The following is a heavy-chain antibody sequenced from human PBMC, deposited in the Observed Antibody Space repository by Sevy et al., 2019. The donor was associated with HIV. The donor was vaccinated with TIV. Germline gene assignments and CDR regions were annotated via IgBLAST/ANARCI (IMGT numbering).Heavy chain of an antibody. V-gene: IGHV3-30*02. CDR3: ASDILTGSDY. CDR1: GFTFSSYG. Sequence: GGSLRLSCAASGFTFSSYGMHWVRQAPGKGLEWVAFIWYDGTDKYYADSVKGRFTISRDNSKNTLYLQMNSLRAEDTAGYYCASDILTGSDYWGQGTLVTVSS. D-gene: IGHD3-9*01. J-gene: IGHJ4*02. CDR2: IWYDGTDK.